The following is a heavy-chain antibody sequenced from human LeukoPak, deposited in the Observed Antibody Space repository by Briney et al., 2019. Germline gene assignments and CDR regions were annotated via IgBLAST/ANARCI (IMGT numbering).Heavy chain of an antibody. J-gene: IGHJ4*02. Sequence: PGGSLRLSCAASGFTFSSYAMHWVRQAPGKGLEGVAVISYDGSNKYYADSVKGRFTISRDNSKNTLYLQMNSLRAEDTAVYYCAREGALGDNPPLDYWGQGTLVTVSS. CDR3: AREGALGDNPPLDY. D-gene: IGHD2-21*02. CDR1: GFTFSSYA. CDR2: ISYDGSNK. V-gene: IGHV3-30*04.